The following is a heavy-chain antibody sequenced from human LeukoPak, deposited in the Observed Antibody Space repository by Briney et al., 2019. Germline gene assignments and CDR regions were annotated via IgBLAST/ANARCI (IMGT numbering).Heavy chain of an antibody. CDR1: GFNFTAYW. D-gene: IGHD3-22*01. J-gene: IGHJ5*01. CDR3: ARHQYYYDSSGNYGWFDS. Sequence: GESLKISCKGSGFNFTAYWIAWVRQMLGKGLEWMGISHPINSDTKYSPSFQGQVTISADKSSSTAYLQWNSLKASDTAMYYCARHQYYYDSSGNYGWFDSWGQGTLVTVSS. V-gene: IGHV5-51*01. CDR2: SHPINSDT.